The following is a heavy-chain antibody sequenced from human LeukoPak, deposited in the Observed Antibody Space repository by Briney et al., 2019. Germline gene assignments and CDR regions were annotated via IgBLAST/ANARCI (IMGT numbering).Heavy chain of an antibody. V-gene: IGHV4-39*07. CDR2: IYYSGST. Sequence: SETLSLTCTVSGGSISSSSYYWGWIRQPPGKGLEWIGSIYYSGSTYYNPSLKSRVTISVDKSKNQFSLKLSSVTAADTAVYYCARGGSGSWFVDYWGQGTLVTVSS. J-gene: IGHJ4*02. CDR1: GGSISSSSYY. CDR3: ARGGSGSWFVDY. D-gene: IGHD6-13*01.